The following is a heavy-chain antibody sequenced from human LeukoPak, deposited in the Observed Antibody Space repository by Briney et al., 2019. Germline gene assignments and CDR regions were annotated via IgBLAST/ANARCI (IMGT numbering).Heavy chain of an antibody. Sequence: GGSLRLSCAASGFTFSDYYMSWIRQAPGKGLEWVSYISSSGSTIYYADSVKGRFTISRDNAKNSLYLQMNSLRPEDTAVYYCAKDSVRKSIVGPTTRGVNDYWGQGTLVTVSS. D-gene: IGHD1-26*01. J-gene: IGHJ4*02. CDR1: GFTFSDYY. CDR2: ISSSGSTI. CDR3: AKDSVRKSIVGPTTRGVNDY. V-gene: IGHV3-11*04.